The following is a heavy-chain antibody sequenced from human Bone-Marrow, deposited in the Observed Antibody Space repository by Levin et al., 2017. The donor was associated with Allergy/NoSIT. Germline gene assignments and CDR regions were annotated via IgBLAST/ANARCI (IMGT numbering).Heavy chain of an antibody. Sequence: GGSLRLSCAVSGFTVSNNFMIWYRQAPGKGLEWVSLIYSGGGVYYADSVKGRFTISRDSSKNTLYLQMNSLRAEDTAVYYCARDRHCISNTCYGAWGQGTLVNVSS. V-gene: IGHV3-53*01. J-gene: IGHJ5*02. CDR1: GFTVSNNF. CDR3: ARDRHCISNTCYGA. D-gene: IGHD2/OR15-2a*01. CDR2: IYSGGGV.